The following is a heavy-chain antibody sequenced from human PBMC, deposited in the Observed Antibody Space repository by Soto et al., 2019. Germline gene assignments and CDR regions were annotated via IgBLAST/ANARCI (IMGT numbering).Heavy chain of an antibody. J-gene: IGHJ6*02. V-gene: IGHV4-59*01. CDR1: GGSISSYY. D-gene: IGHD2-2*02. Sequence: SETLSLTCTVSGGSISSYYWSWIRQPPGKGLEWIGYIYYSGSTNYNPSLKSRVTISVDTSKNQFSLKLSSVTAADTAVYYCARLYRGYCSSTSCYTDYYYGMDVWGQGTTVTVSS. CDR3: ARLYRGYCSSTSCYTDYYYGMDV. CDR2: IYYSGST.